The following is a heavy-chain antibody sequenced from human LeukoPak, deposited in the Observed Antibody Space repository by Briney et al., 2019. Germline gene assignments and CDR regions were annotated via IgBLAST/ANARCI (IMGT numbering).Heavy chain of an antibody. V-gene: IGHV1-3*01. D-gene: IGHD4-17*01. CDR1: GYTFTYYA. Sequence: ASVKVSCKTSGYTFTYYAVQWVRQAPGQRLEWMGWINAGNGKTKYSQKFQDRVTITRDTSATTAYLDLNSLRSEDTAVYYCARARWTSTVTTYYLDYWGQGTLVTVSS. CDR2: INAGNGKT. CDR3: ARARWTSTVTTYYLDY. J-gene: IGHJ4*02.